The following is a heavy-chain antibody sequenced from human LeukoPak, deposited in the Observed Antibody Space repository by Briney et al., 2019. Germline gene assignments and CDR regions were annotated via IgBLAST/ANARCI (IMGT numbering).Heavy chain of an antibody. V-gene: IGHV7-4-1*02. CDR1: GYTFTSYA. CDR3: ARGRAAAGNWGYFQH. CDR2: INTNTGNP. D-gene: IGHD6-13*01. Sequence: ASVKVSCKASGYTFTSYAMNWVRQAPGQGLEWMGWINTNTGNPTYAQGFTGRFVFSLDTSVSTAYLQISSLKAENTAVYYCARGRAAAGNWGYFQHWGQGTLVTVSS. J-gene: IGHJ1*01.